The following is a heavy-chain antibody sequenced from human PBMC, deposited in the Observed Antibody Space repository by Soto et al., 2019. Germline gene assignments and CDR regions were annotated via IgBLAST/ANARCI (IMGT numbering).Heavy chain of an antibody. J-gene: IGHJ6*02. CDR3: ARVSGIYYYGMDV. Sequence: QVQLQQWGAGLLKPSETLSLTCAVYGGSFSGYYWSWIRQPPGKGLEWIGEINHSGSTNYNPSLKSRVTISVDTSKNQSSLKLSSVTAADTAVYYGARVSGIYYYGMDVWGQGTTVTVSS. D-gene: IGHD3-10*01. V-gene: IGHV4-34*01. CDR1: GGSFSGYY. CDR2: INHSGST.